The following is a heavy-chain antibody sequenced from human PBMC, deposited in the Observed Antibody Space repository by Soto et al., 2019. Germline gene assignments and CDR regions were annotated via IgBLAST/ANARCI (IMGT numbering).Heavy chain of an antibody. CDR2: ASHRGST. Sequence: QLQLHQSGTGLVKPPESLSLTCTVSGGSISSRSHYWVWIRQSPGRHLEWIGTASHRGSTPYNPSTKTRVTLSVDTPKNQVSLKVYSVTAADTAVYYCATADGFGVVTPFFEYWGQRMLVTASS. CDR1: GGSISSRSHY. J-gene: IGHJ4*02. D-gene: IGHD3-3*01. CDR3: ATADGFGVVTPFFEY. V-gene: IGHV4-39*01.